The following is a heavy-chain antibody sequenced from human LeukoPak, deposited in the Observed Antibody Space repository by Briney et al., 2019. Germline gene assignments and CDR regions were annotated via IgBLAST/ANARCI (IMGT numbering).Heavy chain of an antibody. CDR3: SKGGSSWSRWDY. D-gene: IGHD6-13*01. Sequence: PGGSLRLSCAASGFAFSTFAMSWVRQAPGKGLEWVSTISSSGSGTYYADSVKGRFTISRDNSNNALYLQMNSPRAEDTAVYFCSKGGSSWSRWDYCGQGTLVTVSS. CDR2: ISSSGSGT. J-gene: IGHJ4*02. CDR1: GFAFSTFA. V-gene: IGHV3-23*01.